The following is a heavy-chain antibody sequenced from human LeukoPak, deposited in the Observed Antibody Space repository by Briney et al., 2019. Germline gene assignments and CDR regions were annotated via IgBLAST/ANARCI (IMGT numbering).Heavy chain of an antibody. CDR1: GFTFSSYS. D-gene: IGHD2-2*02. Sequence: GGSLRLSCAAAGFTFSSYSMNWVRQAPGKGLEWVSSISSSSSYIYYADSVKGRFTISRDNAKNSLYLQMNSLRAEDTAVYYCARDVGPRYCSSTSCYRGFDYWGQGTLVTVSS. CDR2: ISSSSSYI. V-gene: IGHV3-21*01. CDR3: ARDVGPRYCSSTSCYRGFDY. J-gene: IGHJ4*02.